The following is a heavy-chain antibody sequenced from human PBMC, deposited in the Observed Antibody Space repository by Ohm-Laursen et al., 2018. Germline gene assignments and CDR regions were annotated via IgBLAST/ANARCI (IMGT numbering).Heavy chain of an antibody. D-gene: IGHD3-22*01. Sequence: ASVKVSCKASGYTFTGYYIHWVRQAPGQGLEWMGWINPNSGGTNYAQKFQGRVTMTRDTSISTAYMELSRLRSDDTAVYYCARDSYYYDSSGYSRSGFDPWGQGTLVTVSS. CDR3: ARDSYYYDSSGYSRSGFDP. CDR2: INPNSGGT. CDR1: GYTFTGYY. J-gene: IGHJ5*02. V-gene: IGHV1-2*02.